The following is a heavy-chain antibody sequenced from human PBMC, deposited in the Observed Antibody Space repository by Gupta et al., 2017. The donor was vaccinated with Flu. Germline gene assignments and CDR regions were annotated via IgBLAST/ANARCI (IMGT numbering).Heavy chain of an antibody. CDR1: GFNDSSNY. CDR2: LYSGGST. J-gene: IGHJ4*02. V-gene: IGHV3-66*02. Sequence: EVPLVESGGGLVEHGGSLRLSWSVSGFNDSSNYMSWVRHAPGKGLEWVAVLYSGGSTFYSDSVKCRFTIYGDNSENILYLQMNNLRFEDSAVYFCVKMRASGDSWGQGTLVTVSS. CDR3: VKMRASGDS.